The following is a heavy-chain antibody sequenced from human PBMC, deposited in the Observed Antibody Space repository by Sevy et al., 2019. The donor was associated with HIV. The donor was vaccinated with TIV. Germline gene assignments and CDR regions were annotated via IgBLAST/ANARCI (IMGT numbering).Heavy chain of an antibody. CDR3: ARGQWEHPY. CDR2: IIPSGIT. Sequence: SETLSLTCAVYGGSFSGYYWSWIRQPPGKGLEWIGEIIPSGITNYTPRLKSRVTISIDTSKNQFSLKVKAVTAADTAIYYCARGQWEHPYWGQGTQVTVSS. J-gene: IGHJ4*02. V-gene: IGHV4-34*01. D-gene: IGHD1-26*01. CDR1: GGSFSGYY.